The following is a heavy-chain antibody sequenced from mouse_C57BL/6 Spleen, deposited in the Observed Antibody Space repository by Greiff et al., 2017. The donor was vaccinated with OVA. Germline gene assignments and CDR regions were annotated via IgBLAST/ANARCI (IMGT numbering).Heavy chain of an antibody. V-gene: IGHV7-3*01. D-gene: IGHD2-4*01. CDR3: ARLITSEWYFDV. Sequence: EVQRVESGGGLVQPGGSLSLSCAASGFTFTDYYMSWVRQPPGKALEWLGFIRNKANGYTTEYSASVKGRFTISRDNSQSILYLQMNALRAEDSATYYCARLITSEWYFDVWGTGTTVTVSS. CDR2: IRNKANGYTT. CDR1: GFTFTDYY. J-gene: IGHJ1*03.